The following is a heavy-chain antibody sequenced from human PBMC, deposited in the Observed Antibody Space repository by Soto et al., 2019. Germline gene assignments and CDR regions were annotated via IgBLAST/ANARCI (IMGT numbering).Heavy chain of an antibody. CDR3: ARGTYRSKTDFDY. Sequence: QVQLVESGGGLVKPGGSLGLSCAASGFTFSDYYMTWIRQAPGSGLEWVSYISSSSGTISYANSVKGRFTISRDNAQNSLYLQMTSLRAEDTAVYYCARGTYRSKTDFDYWGQGTLVTVSS. V-gene: IGHV3-11*01. D-gene: IGHD6-13*01. CDR1: GFTFSDYY. CDR2: ISSSSGTI. J-gene: IGHJ4*02.